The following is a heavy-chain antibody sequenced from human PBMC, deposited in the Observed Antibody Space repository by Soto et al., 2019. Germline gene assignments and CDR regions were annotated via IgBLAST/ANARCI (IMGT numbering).Heavy chain of an antibody. CDR1: GGSISSSSYY. CDR3: ARLFSGSYPRVGAY. J-gene: IGHJ4*02. D-gene: IGHD1-26*01. Sequence: SETLSLTCTVSGGSISSSSYYWGWIRQPPGKGLEWIGSIYYSGSTYYNPSLKSRVTISVDTSKNQFSLKLSSVTAADTAVYYCARLFSGSYPRVGAYWGQGTLVTVSS. V-gene: IGHV4-39*01. CDR2: IYYSGST.